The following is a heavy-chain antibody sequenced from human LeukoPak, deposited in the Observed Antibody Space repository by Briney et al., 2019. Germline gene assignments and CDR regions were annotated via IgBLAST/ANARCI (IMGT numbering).Heavy chain of an antibody. J-gene: IGHJ4*02. CDR3: ARRSRLHIVDAATAVAY. V-gene: IGHV4-34*01. D-gene: IGHD2-15*01. CDR2: INHSGST. Sequence: SETLSLTCAVYGGSFSGYYWNWIRQPPGKGLEWIGDINHSGSTNYNPSLKSRVTISLDTSKNQFSLKLSSVTAADTAVYYCARRSRLHIVDAATAVAYWGQGTLVTVSS. CDR1: GGSFSGYY.